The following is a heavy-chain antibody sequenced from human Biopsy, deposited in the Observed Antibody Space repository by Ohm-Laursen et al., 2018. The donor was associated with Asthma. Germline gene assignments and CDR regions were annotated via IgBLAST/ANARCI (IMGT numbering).Heavy chain of an antibody. D-gene: IGHD3-9*01. V-gene: IGHV4-31*11. Sequence: SQTLSLTCAVSGGSISSGGYSWSWIRQHPGKGLEWIGYIYYSGSTYYNPSLKSRVTISVDTSKNQFSLKLSSVTAADTAVYYCARVPHYDILTGFTLRYYYGMDVWGQGTTVTVSS. CDR3: ARVPHYDILTGFTLRYYYGMDV. CDR1: GGSISSGGYS. CDR2: IYYSGST. J-gene: IGHJ6*02.